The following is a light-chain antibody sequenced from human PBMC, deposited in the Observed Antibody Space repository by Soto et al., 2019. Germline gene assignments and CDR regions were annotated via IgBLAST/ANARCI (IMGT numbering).Light chain of an antibody. Sequence: IQLTQSPSSLSVSVGDRVTISCRASQGNNSFVAWYQQKSGKAPKLLIYAASTLQSGVPSRFSGSGSGTDFTLTISSLQPEDFATYYCQQLNDRRFSFGQGTKLDIK. CDR3: QQLNDRRFS. J-gene: IGKJ2*01. CDR1: QGNNSF. CDR2: AAS. V-gene: IGKV1-9*01.